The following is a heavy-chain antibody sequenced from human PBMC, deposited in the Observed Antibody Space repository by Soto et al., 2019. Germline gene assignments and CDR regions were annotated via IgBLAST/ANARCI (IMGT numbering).Heavy chain of an antibody. J-gene: IGHJ3*02. Sequence: SETLSLTCTVSGGSISSSSYYWGWIRQPPGKGLEWIGSIYYSGSTYYNPSLKSRVTISVDTSKNQFSLKLSSVTAADTAVYYCARLHTIVATMHAFDIWGQGTMVTVSS. D-gene: IGHD5-12*01. CDR1: GGSISSSSYY. CDR2: IYYSGST. V-gene: IGHV4-39*01. CDR3: ARLHTIVATMHAFDI.